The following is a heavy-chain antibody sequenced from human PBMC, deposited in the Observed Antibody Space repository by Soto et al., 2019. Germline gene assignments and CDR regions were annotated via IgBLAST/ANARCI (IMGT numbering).Heavy chain of an antibody. CDR2: ISAYNGNT. CDR3: ATELLGYCISTSCYALDY. J-gene: IGHJ4*02. D-gene: IGHD2-2*01. Sequence: QVQLVQSGAEVKKPGASVKVSCKASGYTFTSYGISWVRQAPGQGLEWMGWISAYNGNTNYAQKLQGRVTMTTDTSTSTAYMELRSLRSDDTAVYYCATELLGYCISTSCYALDYWVQGTLVTVSS. CDR1: GYTFTSYG. V-gene: IGHV1-18*01.